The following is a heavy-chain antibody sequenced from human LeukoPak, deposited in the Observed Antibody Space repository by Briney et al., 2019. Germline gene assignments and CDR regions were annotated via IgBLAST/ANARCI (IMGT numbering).Heavy chain of an antibody. J-gene: IGHJ4*02. D-gene: IGHD7-27*01. V-gene: IGHV4-30-4*08. CDR1: GGSISSGDYY. CDR3: ARAITGEVYFDY. CDR2: IYYSGST. Sequence: SETLSLTCTVSGGSISSGDYYWSWIRQPPGKGLEWIGYIYYSGSTYYNPSLKSRVTISVDTSKNQFSLKLSSVTAADTAVYYCARAITGEVYFDYWGQGTLVTVSS.